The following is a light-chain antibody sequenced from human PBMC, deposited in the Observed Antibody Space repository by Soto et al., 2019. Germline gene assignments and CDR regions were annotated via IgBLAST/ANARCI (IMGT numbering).Light chain of an antibody. Sequence: AIQMTQSPSSLSASVGDRATISCRASQGIGNALGWYQQEPGKTPKVLIYGASNLQSGVPPRFSGSGSGTDFTLAISSLQPEDSATYYCLQDINYPWTFGQGTKVDIK. CDR1: QGIGNA. V-gene: IGKV1-6*01. J-gene: IGKJ1*01. CDR2: GAS. CDR3: LQDINYPWT.